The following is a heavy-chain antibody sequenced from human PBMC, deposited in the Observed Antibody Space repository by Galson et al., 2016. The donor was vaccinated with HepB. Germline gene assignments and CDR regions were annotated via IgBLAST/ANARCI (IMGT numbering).Heavy chain of an antibody. V-gene: IGHV4-39*01. CDR2: IYYSGSP. D-gene: IGHD5-18*01. CDR3: ARHLKIQLWLRGNWFDP. CDR1: CGSISSSSDC. J-gene: IGHJ5*02. Sequence: SEPLSLTCPVSCGSISSSSDCWGWIRQRRGRGLAWIGGIYYSGSPTTNQPRKSRFTISVDTSKNQFSLKLSSVTAADTAVYYCARHLKIQLWLRGNWFDPWGQGTLVTVSS.